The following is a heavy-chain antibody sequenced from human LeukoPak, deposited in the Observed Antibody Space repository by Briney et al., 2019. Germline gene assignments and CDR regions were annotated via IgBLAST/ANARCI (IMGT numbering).Heavy chain of an antibody. V-gene: IGHV3-30-3*01. Sequence: GRSLRLSCAASGFTFSSYAMHWVRQAPGKGLEWVAVISYVGSNKYYADSVKGRFTISRDNSKNTLYLQMNSLRAEDTAVYYCARDHHGGNSFPDYWGQGTLVTVSS. CDR2: ISYVGSNK. D-gene: IGHD4-23*01. J-gene: IGHJ4*02. CDR3: ARDHHGGNSFPDY. CDR1: GFTFSSYA.